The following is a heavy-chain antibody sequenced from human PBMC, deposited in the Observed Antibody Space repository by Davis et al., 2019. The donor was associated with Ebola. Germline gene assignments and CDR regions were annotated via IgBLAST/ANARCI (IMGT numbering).Heavy chain of an antibody. V-gene: IGHV1-46*01. Sequence: ASVKVSCKASGYTFTSYYMHWVRQAPGQGLEWMGIINPSGGSTSYAQKFQGRVTMTRDTSTSTVYMELSSLRSEDTAVYYCARAQGVRGVIRGMDVWGQGTTVTVSS. CDR2: INPSGGST. CDR3: ARAQGVRGVIRGMDV. J-gene: IGHJ6*02. CDR1: GYTFTSYY. D-gene: IGHD3-10*01.